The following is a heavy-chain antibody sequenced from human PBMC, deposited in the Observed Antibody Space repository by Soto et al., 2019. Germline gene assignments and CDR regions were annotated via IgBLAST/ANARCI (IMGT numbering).Heavy chain of an antibody. CDR1: GFTVNNNS. CDR2: IYSGGNT. D-gene: IGHD2-2*01. J-gene: IGHJ6*02. CDR3: ARDKALVVPSFVNSDYYYYAMDV. Sequence: EVQLVESGGGLVQPGGSLRLTCAASGFTVNNNSMTWDRQAPGKGLDWVSIIYSGGNTNYADSVRGRFTVSRDISKNTLYLQMNGLRDGDTAIYYCARDKALVVPSFVNSDYYYYAMDVWGQGTTVTVSS. V-gene: IGHV3-66*01.